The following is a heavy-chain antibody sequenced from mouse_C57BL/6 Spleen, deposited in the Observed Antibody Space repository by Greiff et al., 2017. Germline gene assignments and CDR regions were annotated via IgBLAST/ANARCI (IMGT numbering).Heavy chain of an antibody. J-gene: IGHJ3*01. CDR3: AREGGFITTVVAPFAY. Sequence: EVQVVESGGGLVKPGGSLKLSCAASGFTFSSYAMSWVRQTPEKRLEWVATISDGGSYTYYPDNVKGRFTISRDNAKNNLYLQMSHLKSEDTAMYYCAREGGFITTVVAPFAYWGQGTLVTVSA. D-gene: IGHD1-1*01. CDR1: GFTFSSYA. CDR2: ISDGGSYT. V-gene: IGHV5-4*01.